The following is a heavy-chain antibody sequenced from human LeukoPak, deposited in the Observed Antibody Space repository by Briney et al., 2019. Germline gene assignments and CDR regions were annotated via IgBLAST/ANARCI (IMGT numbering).Heavy chain of an antibody. V-gene: IGHV3-30*18. Sequence: GGSLRLSCAASGFTFSSYGMHWVRQAPGKGLEWVAVISYDGSNKYYADSVKGRFTISRDNSRNTLYLRMNSLRAEDTAVYYCANGLGGSAAEFDYWGQGTLVTVSS. J-gene: IGHJ4*02. CDR3: ANGLGGSAAEFDY. CDR2: ISYDGSNK. D-gene: IGHD1-26*01. CDR1: GFTFSSYG.